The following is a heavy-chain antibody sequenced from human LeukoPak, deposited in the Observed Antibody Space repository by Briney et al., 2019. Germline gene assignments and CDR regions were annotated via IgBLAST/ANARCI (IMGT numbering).Heavy chain of an antibody. D-gene: IGHD6-19*01. Sequence: KSSETLSLTCTVSGGSIGTSNYYWGWIRQPPGKGLEWIGSFYNYGGPYYNPSLKSRVTMSVDTSKNEFSLKLTSVTAADTAVYYCARNTSVAVTGGRQNWFDPWGQGTLVTVSS. J-gene: IGHJ5*02. CDR1: GGSIGTSNYY. CDR2: FYNYGGP. V-gene: IGHV4-39*01. CDR3: ARNTSVAVTGGRQNWFDP.